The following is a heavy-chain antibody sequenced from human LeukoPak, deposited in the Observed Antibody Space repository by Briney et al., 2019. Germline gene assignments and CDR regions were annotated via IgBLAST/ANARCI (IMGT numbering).Heavy chain of an antibody. CDR3: AKNVMVKRYFDS. CDR2: ISGGGRTT. Sequence: GGSLRLSCAASGFIFTNHAMSWVRQAPGKGLQWVSVISGGGRTTEYADSVKGRFTISRDNSKNTVSLQMNSLRAEDTAIYYCAKNVMVKRYFDSWGQGTLVTVSS. V-gene: IGHV3-23*01. J-gene: IGHJ4*02. CDR1: GFIFTNHA. D-gene: IGHD5-18*01.